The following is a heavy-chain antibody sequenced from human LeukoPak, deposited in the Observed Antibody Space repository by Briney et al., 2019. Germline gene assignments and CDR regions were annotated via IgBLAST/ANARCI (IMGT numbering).Heavy chain of an antibody. D-gene: IGHD2-15*01. CDR3: ARGGGSANY. J-gene: IGHJ4*02. Sequence: SETLSLTCAVYGGSFSGYYWSWIRQPPGKGLEWIGEINHSGSTNYNPSLKSRVTISVDTSKNRFSLKLSSVTAADTAVYYCARGGGSANYWGQGTLVTVSS. CDR1: GGSFSGYY. V-gene: IGHV4-34*01. CDR2: INHSGST.